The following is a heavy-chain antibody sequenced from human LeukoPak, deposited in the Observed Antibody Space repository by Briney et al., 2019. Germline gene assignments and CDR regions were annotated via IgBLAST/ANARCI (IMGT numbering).Heavy chain of an antibody. V-gene: IGHV7-4-1*02. CDR2: INTNTGNP. J-gene: IGHJ4*02. CDR1: GYTFTTYP. Sequence: ASVKVSCKASGYTFTTYPMNWVRQAPGQGLEWMGWINTNTGNPTYAQGFTGRFVFSLDTSVSTAYLQISSLKPEDTAVYYCSSSYCSGGHCYRHQKVPYFDFWGQGTLVPVSS. D-gene: IGHD2-15*01. CDR3: SSSYCSGGHCYRHQKVPYFDF.